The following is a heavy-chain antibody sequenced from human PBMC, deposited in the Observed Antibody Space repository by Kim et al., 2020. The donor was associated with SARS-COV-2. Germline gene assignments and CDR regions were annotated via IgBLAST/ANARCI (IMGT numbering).Heavy chain of an antibody. J-gene: IGHJ4*02. V-gene: IGHV4-59*09. CDR2: GSS. CDR3: ARGYYVGIDQ. Sequence: GSSKYNPSIKRRVTMSDDSSKSQVSLKLSAVTAADTAIYYCARGYYVGIDQWGQGTLVTVSS. D-gene: IGHD3-10*02.